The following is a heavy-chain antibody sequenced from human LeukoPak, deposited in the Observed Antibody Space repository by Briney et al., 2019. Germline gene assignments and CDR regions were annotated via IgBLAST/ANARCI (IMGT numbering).Heavy chain of an antibody. CDR3: ARGPIGYGCNSVIGY. Sequence: SETLSLTCAVYGGSFSGYYWSWIRQPPGKGLEWIGEINHSGSTNYNPSLKSRVTISVDTSKNQFSLKLSSVTAADTAVYYCARGPIGYGCNSVIGYWGQGTLVTVSS. D-gene: IGHD4-23*01. CDR1: GGSFSGYY. CDR2: INHSGST. V-gene: IGHV4-34*01. J-gene: IGHJ4*02.